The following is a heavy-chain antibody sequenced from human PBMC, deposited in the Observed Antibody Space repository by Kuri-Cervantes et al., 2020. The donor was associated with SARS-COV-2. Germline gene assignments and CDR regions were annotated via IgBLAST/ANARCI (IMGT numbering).Heavy chain of an antibody. CDR2: INHSGST. J-gene: IGHJ3*02. V-gene: IGHV4-34*01. CDR1: GGSFSGYY. Sequence: SQTLSLTCAVYGGSFSGYYWSWIRQPPGKGLEWIGEINHSGSTNYNPSLKSRVTISVDTSKNQFSLKLSSVTAADTAVYYCARGEGIVLVVYALAFDIWGQGTMVTVPS. CDR3: ARGEGIVLVVYALAFDI. D-gene: IGHD2-8*02.